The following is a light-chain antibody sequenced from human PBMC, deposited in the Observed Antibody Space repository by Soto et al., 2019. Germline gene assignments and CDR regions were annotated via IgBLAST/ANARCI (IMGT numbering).Light chain of an antibody. CDR2: DVN. CDR1: SSDVGGYNY. Sequence: QSALTQPASVSGSPGQSITISCTGTSSDVGGYNYVSWYQQLPGKAPKLMIYDVNNRPSGVSNRFSGSKSGNTASLTISGLQAEDEADYYCSSYTGSSTFVFAAWTKVTVL. V-gene: IGLV2-14*01. CDR3: SSYTGSSTFV. J-gene: IGLJ1*01.